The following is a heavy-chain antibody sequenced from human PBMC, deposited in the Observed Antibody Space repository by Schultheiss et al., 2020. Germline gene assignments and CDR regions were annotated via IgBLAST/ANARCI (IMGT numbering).Heavy chain of an antibody. J-gene: IGHJ6*02. CDR1: GYTFTGYY. V-gene: IGHV1-2*02. CDR2: INPNSGGT. D-gene: IGHD3-10*01. CDR3: ARGWDFSSGTDYYYYGLDV. Sequence: ASVKVSGKASGYTFTGYYMHWVRQAPGQGLEWMGWINPNSGGTNYAQKFQGRVTMTRDTSISTAYMELSSVTAADTAVYYCARGWDFSSGTDYYYYGLDVWGQGTTVTVSS.